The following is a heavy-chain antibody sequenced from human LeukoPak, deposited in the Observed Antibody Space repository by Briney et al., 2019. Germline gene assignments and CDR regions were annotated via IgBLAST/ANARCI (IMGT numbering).Heavy chain of an antibody. V-gene: IGHV3-30-3*01. CDR3: ARGSEITMVRGVLDY. Sequence: GGSLRLSCAASGFTFSSYAMHWVRQAPGKGLEWVAVISYDGSNKYYADSVKGRFTISGDNSKNTLYLQMNSLRAEDTAVYYCARGSEITMVRGVLDYWGQGTLVTVSS. CDR2: ISYDGSNK. CDR1: GFTFSSYA. J-gene: IGHJ4*02. D-gene: IGHD3-10*01.